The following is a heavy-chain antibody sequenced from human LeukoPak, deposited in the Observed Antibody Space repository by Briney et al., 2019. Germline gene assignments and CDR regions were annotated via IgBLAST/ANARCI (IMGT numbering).Heavy chain of an antibody. D-gene: IGHD3-10*01. Sequence: PSETLSLTCTVSGGSISSYYWSWIRQPAGKGLEWIGRIYTSGSTNYNPSLKSRVTVSVDTSKNLFSLKLSSVTAADTAVYYCAREGFYGSGGYYKVAGNWFDPWGQGTLVTVAS. CDR1: GGSISSYY. J-gene: IGHJ5*02. V-gene: IGHV4-4*07. CDR2: IYTSGST. CDR3: AREGFYGSGGYYKVAGNWFDP.